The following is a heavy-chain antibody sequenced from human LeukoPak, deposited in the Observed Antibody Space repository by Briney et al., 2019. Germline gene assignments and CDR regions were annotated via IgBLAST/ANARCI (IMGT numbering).Heavy chain of an antibody. CDR1: AGTFTSYA. V-gene: IGHV1-69*13. CDR3: ASNDIVVAPAAVYNWFDL. D-gene: IGHD2-2*01. CDR2: IIPIFGSA. Sequence: SVKVSFKASAGTFTSYAISWVRHAPGQGLEWMGGIIPIFGSANYAQQFQGRVTITAAESTSTAYMALSSLRCEDSAVYYCASNDIVVAPAAVYNWFDLWGEGTLVTVS. J-gene: IGHJ5*02.